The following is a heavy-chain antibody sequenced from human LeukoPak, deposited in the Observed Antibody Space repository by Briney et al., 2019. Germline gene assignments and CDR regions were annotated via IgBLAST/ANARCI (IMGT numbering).Heavy chain of an antibody. CDR1: GFTVSSNY. V-gene: IGHV3-53*01. D-gene: IGHD4-11*01. J-gene: IGHJ4*02. CDR2: IYSGGST. CDR3: ARFKGMTTFDY. Sequence: PGGSPRLSCAASGFTVSSNYMSWVRQAPGKGLEWVSVIYSGGSTYYADSVKGRFTISRDNSKNTLYLQMNSLRAEDTAVYYCARFKGMTTFDYWGQGTLVTVSS.